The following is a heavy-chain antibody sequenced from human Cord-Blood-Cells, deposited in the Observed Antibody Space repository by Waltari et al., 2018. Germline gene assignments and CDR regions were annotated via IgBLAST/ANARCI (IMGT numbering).Heavy chain of an antibody. J-gene: IGHJ4*02. CDR3: ARVGLPGYSSGWYYFDY. CDR1: GFTFSSYE. V-gene: IGHV3-48*03. Sequence: EVQLVESGGGLVQPGGSLRLSCAASGFTFSSYEMNWVRQAPGKGREWVSYIGGSGSTIYYADAVKGRFTISRDNAKNALYLQMNSLRAEDTAVYYCARVGLPGYSSGWYYFDYWGQGTLVTVSS. D-gene: IGHD6-19*01. CDR2: IGGSGSTI.